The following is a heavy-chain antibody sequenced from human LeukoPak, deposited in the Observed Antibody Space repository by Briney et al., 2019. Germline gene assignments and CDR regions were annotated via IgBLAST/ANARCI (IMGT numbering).Heavy chain of an antibody. V-gene: IGHV1-69*04. CDR1: GDTFNDYT. J-gene: IGHJ4*02. Sequence: ASVKVSCKASGDTFNDYTLSWVRQAPGQGLEWMGRIMPFLDVANYAPKFQGRVTLTADKSTSTAYMELSDLKSEDTAVYYCARDHCSGGSCHGGHWGQGTLVTVSS. D-gene: IGHD2-15*01. CDR3: ARDHCSGGSCHGGH. CDR2: IMPFLDVA.